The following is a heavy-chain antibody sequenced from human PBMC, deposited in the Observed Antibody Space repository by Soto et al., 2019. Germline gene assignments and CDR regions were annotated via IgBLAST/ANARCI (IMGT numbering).Heavy chain of an antibody. CDR1: GFTFSRYW. CDR3: ARVHVDAFPPYFEY. J-gene: IGHJ4*02. CDR2: INTDGGGT. Sequence: PGGSLRLSCSASGFTFSRYWMYWVRQAPGQGLVWVSRINTDGGGTSYPDSVEGRFTVSRDNARNTLYLQMNSVRPEDTAVYYCARVHVDAFPPYFEYWGQGTLVTVS. V-gene: IGHV3-74*01. D-gene: IGHD2-21*01.